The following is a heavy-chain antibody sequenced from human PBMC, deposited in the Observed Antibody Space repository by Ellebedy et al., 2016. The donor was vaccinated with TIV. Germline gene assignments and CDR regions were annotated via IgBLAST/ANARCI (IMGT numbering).Heavy chain of an antibody. V-gene: IGHV1-24*01. CDR3: ARGRRWLQSLDY. D-gene: IGHD5-24*01. Sequence: ASVKVSXXVSGYTLTELSMHWVRQAPGKGLEWMGGFDPEDGETIYAQKFQGRVTMTEDTSTDTAYMELSSLRSEDTAVYYCARGRRWLQSLDYWGQGTLVTVSS. J-gene: IGHJ4*02. CDR2: FDPEDGET. CDR1: GYTLTELS.